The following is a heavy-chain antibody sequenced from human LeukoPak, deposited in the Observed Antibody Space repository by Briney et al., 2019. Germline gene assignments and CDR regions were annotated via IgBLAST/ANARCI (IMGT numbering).Heavy chain of an antibody. D-gene: IGHD3-10*01. J-gene: IGHJ5*02. CDR2: INHSGST. CDR3: ARRLRGVRGVDLSWFDP. V-gene: IGHV4-34*01. Sequence: SETLSLTCAVYGGSFSGYYWSWIRQPPGKGLEWIGEINHSGSTNYNPSLKSRVTISVDTSKNQFSLKLSSVTAADTAVYYCARRLRGVRGVDLSWFDPWGQGTLVTVSS. CDR1: GGSFSGYY.